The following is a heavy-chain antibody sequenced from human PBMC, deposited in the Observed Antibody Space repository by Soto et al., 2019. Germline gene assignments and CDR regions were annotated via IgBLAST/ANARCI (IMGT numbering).Heavy chain of an antibody. CDR2: IYSSGTT. CDR3: ARDRGGSGYYDST. Sequence: SDTLSLTCTVSRSSISSGNYYWSWIRQHPGKGLEWIGYIYSSGTTYYNPSLKSRVTISLDMSKNQFSLKLSSVTAADTAVYYCARDRGGSGYYDSTWGQGTLVTVSS. V-gene: IGHV4-31*03. J-gene: IGHJ4*02. CDR1: RSSISSGNYY. D-gene: IGHD3-22*01.